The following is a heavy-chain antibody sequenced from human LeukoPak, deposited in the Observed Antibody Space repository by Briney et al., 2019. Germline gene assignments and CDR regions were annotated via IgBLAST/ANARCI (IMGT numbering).Heavy chain of an antibody. V-gene: IGHV3-73*01. CDR1: GFTFSGSA. J-gene: IGHJ4*02. D-gene: IGHD6-13*01. CDR2: IRTKAKSYAT. Sequence: GGSLKLSCAASGFTFSGSAIHWVRQASGKGLEWVGRIRTKAKSYATAYAASVNGRFSISRDDSKNTAYLQMNSLKTEDTAVYYCTRRPDMAAANDDYWGQGTLVTVSS. CDR3: TRRPDMAAANDDY.